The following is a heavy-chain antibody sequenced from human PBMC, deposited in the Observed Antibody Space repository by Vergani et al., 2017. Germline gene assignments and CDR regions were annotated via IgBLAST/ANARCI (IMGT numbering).Heavy chain of an antibody. V-gene: IGHV4-59*01. D-gene: IGHD4-11*01. CDR3: ARAPDYSWIFDY. CDR1: GGSISSYY. CDR2: IYYSGST. Sequence: QVQLQESGPGLVKPSETLSLTCTVSGGSISSYYWSWIRQPPGKGLEWIGYIYYSGSTNYNPSRKSRVTISVDTSKNQFSLKLSSVTAADTAVYYCARAPDYSWIFDYWGQGTLVTVSS. J-gene: IGHJ4*02.